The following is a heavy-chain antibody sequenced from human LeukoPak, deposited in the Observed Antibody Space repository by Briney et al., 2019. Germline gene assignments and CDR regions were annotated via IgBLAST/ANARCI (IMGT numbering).Heavy chain of an antibody. J-gene: IGHJ4*02. V-gene: IGHV4-39*01. Sequence: SETLSLTCTVSGGSISSSSYCWGWIRQPPGKGLEWIVSIYYSGSTYYNPSLKSRVTISVDTSKNQFSLKLSSVTAADTAVYYCARLVVVPAAMGEFDYWGQGTLVTVSS. CDR2: IYYSGST. D-gene: IGHD2-2*01. CDR1: GGSISSSSYC. CDR3: ARLVVVPAAMGEFDY.